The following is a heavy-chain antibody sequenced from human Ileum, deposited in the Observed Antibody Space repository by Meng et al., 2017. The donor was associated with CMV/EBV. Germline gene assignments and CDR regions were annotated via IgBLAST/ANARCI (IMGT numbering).Heavy chain of an antibody. CDR3: ASEQDGFTADF. D-gene: IGHD4-17*01. J-gene: IGHJ4*02. CDR2: IKNRYYGGTA. CDR1: GFTFTNAW. Sequence: GGSLKTPCAAPGFTFTNAWMNWVRPAPGKGPEWGARIKNRYYGGTADYAAPVKGRVSISRDDSSNMVYLEMMSLKAEDTAVYYYASEQDGFTADFWGRGTPVT. V-gene: IGHV3-15*01.